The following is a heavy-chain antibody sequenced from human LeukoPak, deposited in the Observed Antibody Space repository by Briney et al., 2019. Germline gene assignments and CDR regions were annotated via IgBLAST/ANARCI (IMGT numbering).Heavy chain of an antibody. CDR1: GGSFSGYY. Sequence: SETLSLTCAVYGGSFSGYYWSWIRQPPGKGREGMGEINHSGSTNYNPSLKSRVTISVDTSKNQFSLKLSSVTAADTAVYYCRRNGDYVSWEVDAFDIWGQGTMVTVSS. D-gene: IGHD4-17*01. CDR3: RRNGDYVSWEVDAFDI. V-gene: IGHV4-34*01. J-gene: IGHJ3*02. CDR2: INHSGST.